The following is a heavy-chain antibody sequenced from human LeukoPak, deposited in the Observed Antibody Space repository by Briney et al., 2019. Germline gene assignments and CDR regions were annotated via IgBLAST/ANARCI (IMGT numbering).Heavy chain of an antibody. D-gene: IGHD2-2*02. CDR3: ARGPYCSSTTCNRGTFDI. Sequence: ASVKVSFKASGYTFTNYAISWVRQAPGQGLEWMGWISAYNGNTNYAQNFQGRVTMNTHTSTSTAYIELRSLRSDDTPVYYCARGPYCSSTTCNRGTFDIWGQGTLVTVSS. CDR1: GYTFTNYA. V-gene: IGHV1-18*01. CDR2: ISAYNGNT. J-gene: IGHJ3*02.